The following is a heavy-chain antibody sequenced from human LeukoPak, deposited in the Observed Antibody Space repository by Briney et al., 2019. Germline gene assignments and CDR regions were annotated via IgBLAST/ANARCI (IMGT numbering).Heavy chain of an antibody. J-gene: IGHJ3*02. Sequence: SETLSLTCAVYGGSFSGYYWSWIRQPPGKGLEWIGEINHSGSTNYNPSLKSRVTISVDTSKNQFSLKLSSVTAADTAVYYCARGGGSGYYSDAFDIWGQGTMVTVSS. CDR1: GGSFSGYY. D-gene: IGHD3-22*01. CDR3: ARGGGSGYYSDAFDI. CDR2: INHSGST. V-gene: IGHV4-34*01.